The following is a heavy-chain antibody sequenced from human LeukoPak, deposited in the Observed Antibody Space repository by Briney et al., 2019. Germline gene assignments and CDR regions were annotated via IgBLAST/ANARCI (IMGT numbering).Heavy chain of an antibody. V-gene: IGHV4-39*07. CDR1: GGSISSSSYY. CDR3: AREAQDETSRFDY. D-gene: IGHD5-24*01. J-gene: IGHJ4*02. Sequence: PSETLSLTCTVSGGSISSSSYYWGWIRQPPGKGLEWIGSIYYSGSTYYNPSLKSRVTISVDTSKNQFSLKLSSVTAADTAVYYCAREAQDETSRFDYWGQGTLVTVSS. CDR2: IYYSGST.